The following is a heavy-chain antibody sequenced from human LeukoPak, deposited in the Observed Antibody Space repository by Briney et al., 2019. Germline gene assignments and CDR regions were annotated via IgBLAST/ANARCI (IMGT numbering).Heavy chain of an antibody. CDR3: ARALGYYSYYYMDV. V-gene: IGHV3-72*01. D-gene: IGHD3-16*01. CDR2: IRDQDNSYTT. CDR1: GFTFSDHY. J-gene: IGHJ6*03. Sequence: GGSLRLSCAASGFTFSDHYMDWVRQAPGKGLEWVGRIRDQDNSYTTEYAASVKGRFTISRDDSKNSLYLQMNSLKTEDTAVYYCARALGYYSYYYMDVWGKGTTVTVSS.